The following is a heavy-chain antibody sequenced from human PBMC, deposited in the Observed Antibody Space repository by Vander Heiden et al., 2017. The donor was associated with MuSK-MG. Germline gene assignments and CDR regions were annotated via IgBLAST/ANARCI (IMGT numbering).Heavy chain of an antibody. J-gene: IGHJ6*03. Sequence: QVQLVQSGAEVKKPGASVKVSCKASGYTFTSYGIRWVRQAPGQGLEWMGWISANNGTTNYAQKRQGRVTITTDTSTSTAYMELRSLRSDAPAVYYCARDDWGNDLGVPPFMDVWGKGTTVTVSS. CDR1: GYTFTSYG. CDR2: ISANNGTT. CDR3: ARDDWGNDLGVPPFMDV. V-gene: IGHV1-18*01. D-gene: IGHD5-12*01.